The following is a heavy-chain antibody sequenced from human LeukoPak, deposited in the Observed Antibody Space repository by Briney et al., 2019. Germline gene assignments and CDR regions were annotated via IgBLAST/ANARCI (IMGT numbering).Heavy chain of an antibody. Sequence: GGSLRLSCAASGFAFSVYAMSWLRQPPGKGLEWVSTINANSGTTSYAASVRGRFTISRDNAKNSLYLQMNSLRAEDTAVYYCARDWLYYYDSSGHWAFDIWGQGTMVTVSS. D-gene: IGHD3-22*01. J-gene: IGHJ3*02. CDR3: ARDWLYYYDSSGHWAFDI. CDR1: GFAFSVYA. CDR2: INANSGTT. V-gene: IGHV3-23*01.